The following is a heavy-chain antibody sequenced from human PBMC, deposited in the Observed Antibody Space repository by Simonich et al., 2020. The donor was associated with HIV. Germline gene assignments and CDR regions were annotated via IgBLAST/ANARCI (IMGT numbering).Heavy chain of an antibody. CDR3: ARVRSYGDYGERWFDP. D-gene: IGHD4-17*01. CDR2: ISSSGRTI. V-gene: IGHV3-48*03. CDR1: GFTFSSYE. Sequence: EVQLVESGGGLVQSGGSLRLSCAASGFTFSSYEMNWVRQAQGKGLEWVSYISSSGRTIYYADSVKGRFAISRDNAKNSLYLKMNSLRVEDTAVYFCARVRSYGDYGERWFDPWGQGTLVTVSS. J-gene: IGHJ5*02.